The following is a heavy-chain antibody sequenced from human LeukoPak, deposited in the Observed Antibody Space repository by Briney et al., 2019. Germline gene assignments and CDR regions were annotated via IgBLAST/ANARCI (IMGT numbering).Heavy chain of an antibody. J-gene: IGHJ4*02. CDR2: ISSNGDNT. V-gene: IGHV3-64D*06. Sequence: GGSLRLSCSVSGFTFSAYVMHWVRQAPGKGLEYVSAISSNGDNTYYADSVKGRFTISRDNSKNTLYLQMSSLRADDTAVYYCVRGTGYWGQGALVTVSS. CDR1: GFTFSAYV. CDR3: VRGTGY.